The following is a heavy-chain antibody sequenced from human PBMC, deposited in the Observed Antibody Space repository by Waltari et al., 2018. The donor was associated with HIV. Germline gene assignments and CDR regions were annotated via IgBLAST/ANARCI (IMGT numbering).Heavy chain of an antibody. CDR2: IYHSGST. CDR1: GGSISSHGYS. V-gene: IGHV4-31*03. CDR3: TGSSWVPYY. Sequence: QVQLQESGPGLVRPSQTLSLTCNVAGGSISSHGYSWSWIRQSAGKGREWIGYIYHSGSTYYTPSLKSRVSISMDTSKNQFSLKVRSATAADTAVYYCTGSSWVPYYWGQGILVTVSS. D-gene: IGHD3-16*01. J-gene: IGHJ4*02.